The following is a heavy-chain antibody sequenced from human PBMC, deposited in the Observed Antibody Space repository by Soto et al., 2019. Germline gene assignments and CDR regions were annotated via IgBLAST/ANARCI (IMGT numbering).Heavy chain of an antibody. Sequence: PGESLKISCKGSGYSFTSYWIFWVRQMPVKGLEFMGIIYPFYSDTRYSPSFQGHVTISSDNSISTSYLQLISLKASYTPMYYFAXVQSPYYDIVTRPDGAFDYWGQGTLVTVSS. CDR1: GYSFTSYW. D-gene: IGHD3-9*01. J-gene: IGHJ4*02. CDR2: IYPFYSDT. CDR3: AXVQSPYYDIVTRPDGAFDY. V-gene: IGHV5-51*01.